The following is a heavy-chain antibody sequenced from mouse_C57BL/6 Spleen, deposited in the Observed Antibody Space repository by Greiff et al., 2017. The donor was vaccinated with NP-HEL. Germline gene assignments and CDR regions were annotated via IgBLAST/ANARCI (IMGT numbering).Heavy chain of an antibody. CDR1: GYTFTDYN. D-gene: IGHD1-1*01. J-gene: IGHJ4*01. CDR3: ARRIYGSSYYAMDY. Sequence: EVQLQQSGPELVKPGASVKIPCKASGYTFTDYNMDWVKQSHGKSLEWIGDINPNNGGTIYNQKFKGKATLTVDKSSSTAYMELRSLTSEDTAVYYCARRIYGSSYYAMDYWGQGTSVTVSS. V-gene: IGHV1-18*01. CDR2: INPNNGGT.